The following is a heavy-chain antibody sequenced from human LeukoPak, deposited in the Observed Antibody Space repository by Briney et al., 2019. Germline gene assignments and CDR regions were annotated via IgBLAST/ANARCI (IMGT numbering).Heavy chain of an antibody. CDR1: GGSNSSSSYY. CDR2: IYYSGST. D-gene: IGHD3-10*01. Sequence: PSETLTLTCTVSGGSNSSSSYYWGWIRQPPVKGLEWIGSIYYSGSTYYNPSLKSRVTISVDTSKNQFSLKLSSVTAADTAVYCCARHGLLWFGESFDYWGQGTLVTVSS. J-gene: IGHJ4*02. V-gene: IGHV4-39*01. CDR3: ARHGLLWFGESFDY.